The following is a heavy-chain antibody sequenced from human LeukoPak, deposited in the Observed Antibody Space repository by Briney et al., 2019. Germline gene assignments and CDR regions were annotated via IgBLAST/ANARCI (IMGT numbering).Heavy chain of an antibody. CDR3: ARQGEYGSSPVDY. J-gene: IGHJ4*02. Sequence: SETLSLTCTVSGGSISSSSYYWGWIRQPPGEGLEWIGSIYYSGSTYYNPSLKSRVTISVDTSKNQFSLKLSSVTAADTAVYYCARQGEYGSSPVDYWGQGTLVTVSS. CDR1: GGSISSSSYY. CDR2: IYYSGST. D-gene: IGHD6-6*01. V-gene: IGHV4-39*01.